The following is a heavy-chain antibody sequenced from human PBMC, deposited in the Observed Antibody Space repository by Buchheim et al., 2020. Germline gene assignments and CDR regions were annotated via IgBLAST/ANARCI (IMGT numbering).Heavy chain of an antibody. D-gene: IGHD6-19*01. J-gene: IGHJ6*02. Sequence: QVQLEQSGAEVKKPGVSVKVSCKASGYTFTNYYMHWVRQAPGQGLEWMGIINPSGGSTSYAQKFQGRVTMTRDTSTSTVYMDLSSLRSEDTAVYYCARVEVRAVAGTYYYYGMDVWGQGTT. V-gene: IGHV1-46*03. CDR1: GYTFTNYY. CDR3: ARVEVRAVAGTYYYYGMDV. CDR2: INPSGGST.